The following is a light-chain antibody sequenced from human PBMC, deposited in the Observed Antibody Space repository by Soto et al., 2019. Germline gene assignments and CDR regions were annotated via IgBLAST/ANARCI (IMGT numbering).Light chain of an antibody. CDR2: DVS. CDR3: SSFTSSDTLVV. Sequence: QSALTQPASVSGSPGQSITISCTGTSSDVGGYNFVYWYQHHPAKAPKLMIYDVSNRPSGVSNRFSGSKSGNTASLTISGLQAEDEAHYYCSSFTSSDTLVVFGGGTKLTVL. J-gene: IGLJ2*01. CDR1: SSDVGGYNF. V-gene: IGLV2-14*03.